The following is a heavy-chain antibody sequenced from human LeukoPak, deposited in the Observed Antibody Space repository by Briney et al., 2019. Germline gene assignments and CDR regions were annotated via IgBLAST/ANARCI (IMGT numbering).Heavy chain of an antibody. CDR1: GFSFSSYW. CDR3: AREGSGVAGHFDY. J-gene: IGHJ4*02. CDR2: ISSSSSYI. Sequence: GGSLRLSCAASGFSFSSYWMHWVRQAPGKGLEWVSSISSSSSYIYYADSVKGRFTISRDNAKNSLYLQMNSLRAEDTAVYYCAREGSGVAGHFDYWGQGTLVTVSS. V-gene: IGHV3-21*01. D-gene: IGHD6-19*01.